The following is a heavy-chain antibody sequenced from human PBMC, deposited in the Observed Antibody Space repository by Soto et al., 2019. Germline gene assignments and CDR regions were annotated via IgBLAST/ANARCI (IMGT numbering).Heavy chain of an antibody. Sequence: QITLKESGPTLVKPTQTLTLTCTFSGFSLTTDRVGVGWIRQPPGEALEWLAVIYWDDSKTYRPSLESRLTTTKYTSENHVALTLTHLDSLDTSTYYCAHAYGGRSLYWGQGTLVTVSS. J-gene: IGHJ4*02. D-gene: IGHD1-26*01. CDR3: AHAYGGRSLY. V-gene: IGHV2-5*02. CDR2: IYWDDSK. CDR1: GFSLTTDRVG.